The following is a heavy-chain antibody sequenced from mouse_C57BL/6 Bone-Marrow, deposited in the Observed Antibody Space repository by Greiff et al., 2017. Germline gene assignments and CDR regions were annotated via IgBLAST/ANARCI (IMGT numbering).Heavy chain of an antibody. CDR1: GYTFTSYG. CDR2: IYPRSGNT. V-gene: IGHV1-81*01. D-gene: IGHD1-1*01. J-gene: IGHJ3*01. CDR3: ARRSPPWFAY. Sequence: VQLQQSGAELARPGASVKLSCKASGYTFTSYGISWVKQRTGQGLEWIGEIYPRSGNTYYNEKFKGKATLTADKSSSTAYMELRSLTSEDSSVYFCARRSPPWFAYWGQGTLVTVSA.